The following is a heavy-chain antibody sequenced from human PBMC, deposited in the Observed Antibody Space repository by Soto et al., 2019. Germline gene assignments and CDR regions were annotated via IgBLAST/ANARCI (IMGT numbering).Heavy chain of an antibody. CDR2: IYYSGST. CDR3: ARGGGSPDY. V-gene: IGHV4-59*08. CDR1: GGSISSYY. D-gene: IGHD1-26*01. Sequence: QVQLQESGPGLVKPSETLSLTCTVSGGSISSYYWSWIRQPPGKGLEWIGYIYYSGSTNYNPSLKSRVTISVDTSKNQCSLKLRSVTAADTAVYYCARGGGSPDYWGQGTLLTVSS. J-gene: IGHJ4*02.